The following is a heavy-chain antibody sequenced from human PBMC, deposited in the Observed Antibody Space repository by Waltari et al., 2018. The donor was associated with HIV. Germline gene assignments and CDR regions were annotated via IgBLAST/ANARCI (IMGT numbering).Heavy chain of an antibody. D-gene: IGHD3-3*02. CDR1: GGSLSSGSYY. J-gene: IGHJ6*02. Sequence: QVQLQESGPGLVKPSQTLSLTCSVSGGSLSSGSYYWSWIRQPAGKGLEWIGRIYTSGSTNYNPSLKSRVTISVDTSKNQFSLKLSSVTAADTAVYYCARGGIYYYYGMDVWGQGTTVTVSS. CDR3: ARGGIYYYYGMDV. V-gene: IGHV4-61*02. CDR2: IYTSGST.